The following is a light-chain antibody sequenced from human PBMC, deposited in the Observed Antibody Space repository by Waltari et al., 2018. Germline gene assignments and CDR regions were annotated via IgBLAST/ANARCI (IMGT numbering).Light chain of an antibody. J-gene: IGLJ3*02. Sequence: SVLTQPPSVSGTPGQRVTISCSGTTSNIGRNSVYWYQQLPGTAPKLLIYRNYQRPSGVPTRFSGSRSGTSASLAISGLQSEDEADYYCATWDDTLSGPRVFGGGTRLTVL. V-gene: IGLV1-47*01. CDR1: TSNIGRNS. CDR2: RNY. CDR3: ATWDDTLSGPRV.